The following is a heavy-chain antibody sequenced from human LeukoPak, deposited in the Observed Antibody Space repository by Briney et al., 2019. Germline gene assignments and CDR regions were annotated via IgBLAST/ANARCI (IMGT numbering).Heavy chain of an antibody. CDR2: IYYSGST. Sequence: WETLSLTCTVSGGSISSSSYYWGWIRQPPGKGLEWIGSIYYSGSTYYNPSLKSRVTISVDTSKNQFPLKLSSVTAADTAVYYCARQSYCSSTSCYLDYWGQGTLVTVSS. CDR1: GGSISSSSYY. CDR3: ARQSYCSSTSCYLDY. J-gene: IGHJ4*02. V-gene: IGHV4-39*01. D-gene: IGHD2-2*01.